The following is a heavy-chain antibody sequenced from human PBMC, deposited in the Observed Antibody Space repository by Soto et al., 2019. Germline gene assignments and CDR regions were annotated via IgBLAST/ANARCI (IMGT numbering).Heavy chain of an antibody. CDR3: AKRAARTGAYHDS. V-gene: IGHV3-30-3*02. J-gene: IGHJ4*02. Sequence: QVQLVESGGGVVQPGRSLRLSCVASGFSFSFASHALNWVRQATGKGLEWVAGISFDGGNKFYADSVKGRFTISRDYSKNTIYLEKRSLSTDETDVYYCAKRAARTGAYHDSWGQGTLVSVSS. D-gene: IGHD1-1*01. CDR2: ISFDGGNK. CDR1: GFSFSFASHA.